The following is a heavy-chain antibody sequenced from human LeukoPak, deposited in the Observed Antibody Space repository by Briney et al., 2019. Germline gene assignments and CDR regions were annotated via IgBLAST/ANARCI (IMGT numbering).Heavy chain of an antibody. Sequence: GGSLRLSCAASGFTFDDYAMHWVRQAPGKGLEWVSGISWNSGSIGYADSVKGRFTISRDNAENSLYLQMNSLRAEDTALYYCAKSRGGGIAAATAYFDYWGQGTLVTVSS. D-gene: IGHD6-13*01. CDR2: ISWNSGSI. CDR3: AKSRGGGIAAATAYFDY. J-gene: IGHJ4*02. V-gene: IGHV3-9*01. CDR1: GFTFDDYA.